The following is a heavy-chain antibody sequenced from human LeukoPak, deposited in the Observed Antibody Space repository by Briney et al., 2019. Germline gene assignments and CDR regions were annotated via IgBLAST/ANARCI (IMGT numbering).Heavy chain of an antibody. CDR1: GGSISSSSYY. Sequence: SETLSLTCTVSGGSISSSSYYRGWIRQPPGKGLEWIGSIYYSGSTYYNPSLKSRVTISVDTSKNQFSLKLSSVTAADTAVYYCARCDLSEFDYWGQGTLVTVSS. CDR2: IYYSGST. V-gene: IGHV4-39*01. J-gene: IGHJ4*02. D-gene: IGHD2-21*01. CDR3: ARCDLSEFDY.